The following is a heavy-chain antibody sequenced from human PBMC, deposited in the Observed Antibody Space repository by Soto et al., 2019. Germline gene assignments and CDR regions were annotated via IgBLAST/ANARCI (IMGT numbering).Heavy chain of an antibody. V-gene: IGHV4-59*01. CDR2: IYYSGST. CDR3: ARARGGYGGNSEDFDY. CDR1: GGSISSYY. Sequence: TSETLSLTCTVSGGSISSYYWSWIRQPPGKGLEWIGYIYYSGSTNYNPSLKSRVTISVDTSKNQFSLKLSSVTAADTAVYYCARARGGYGGNSEDFDYWGQGTLVTVSS. D-gene: IGHD2-21*02. J-gene: IGHJ4*02.